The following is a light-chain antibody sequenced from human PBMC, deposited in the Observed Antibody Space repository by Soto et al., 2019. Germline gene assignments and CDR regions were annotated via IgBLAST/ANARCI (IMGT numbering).Light chain of an antibody. CDR3: QHYKT. CDR1: QSVSSSY. V-gene: IGKV3-20*01. CDR2: GAS. Sequence: EIVLTQSPGTLSLSPGERATLSCRASQSVSSSYLAWYQEKPGKAPRLLIYGASSRATGIPDRFSGRGSGTDFTLTLTRLEHEYFADYYCQHYKTFGQGTKVDIK. J-gene: IGKJ1*01.